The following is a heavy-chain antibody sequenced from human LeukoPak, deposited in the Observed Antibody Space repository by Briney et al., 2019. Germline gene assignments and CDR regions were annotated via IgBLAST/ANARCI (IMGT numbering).Heavy chain of an antibody. J-gene: IGHJ4*02. Sequence: SETLSLTCTVSGGSISSYYWSWIRQPPGKGLEWIGEINHSGSTNYNPSLKSRVTISVDTSKNQFSLKLSSVTAADTAVYYCARHGDWDLGYCSSTSCLPFDYWGQGTLVTVSS. CDR3: ARHGDWDLGYCSSTSCLPFDY. D-gene: IGHD2-2*01. CDR2: INHSGST. CDR1: GGSISSYY. V-gene: IGHV4-34*01.